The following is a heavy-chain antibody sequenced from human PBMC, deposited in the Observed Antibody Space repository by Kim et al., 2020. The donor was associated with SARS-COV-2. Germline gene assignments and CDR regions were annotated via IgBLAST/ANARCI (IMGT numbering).Heavy chain of an antibody. V-gene: IGHV3-30-3*01. CDR2: ISYDGRNK. CDR1: GLSFDDSA. D-gene: IGHD3-22*01. CDR3: ARDNYHELMRLSDYYNGMDV. J-gene: IGHJ6*02. Sequence: GGSLRLSCAASGLSFDDSAMNWVRQAPGKGLEWLAVISYDGRNKDYADSVKGRFTISRDNSKSTLYLQMNSLRVEDTGVYYCARDNYHELMRLSDYYNGMDVWGQGTTVTVSS.